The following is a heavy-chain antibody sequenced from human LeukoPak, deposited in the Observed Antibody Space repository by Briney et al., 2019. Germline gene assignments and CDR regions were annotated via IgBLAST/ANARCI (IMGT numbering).Heavy chain of an antibody. CDR1: GFTFSSYW. J-gene: IGHJ4*02. Sequence: GGSLRLSCATSGFTFSSYWMSWVRQAPGKGLEWVANIKQDGSEKYYVDSVKGRFTISRDNAKNSLYLQMNSLRAEDTAVYYCARPLGGSGYDYDYWGQGTLVTVSS. D-gene: IGHD3-22*01. V-gene: IGHV3-7*01. CDR3: ARPLGGSGYDYDY. CDR2: IKQDGSEK.